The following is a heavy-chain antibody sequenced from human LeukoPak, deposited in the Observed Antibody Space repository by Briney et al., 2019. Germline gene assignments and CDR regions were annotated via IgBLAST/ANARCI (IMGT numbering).Heavy chain of an antibody. CDR2: IYYSGST. D-gene: IGHD6-13*01. Sequence: PSETLSLTCTISGYSISSGYYWGWIRQPPGKGLEWIGSIYYSGSTYYNPSLKSRVTISVDTSKNQFSLKLSSVTAADTAVYYCARAAGRSYYYYMDVWGKGTTVTVSS. J-gene: IGHJ6*03. CDR3: ARAAGRSYYYYMDV. V-gene: IGHV4-38-2*02. CDR1: GYSISSGYY.